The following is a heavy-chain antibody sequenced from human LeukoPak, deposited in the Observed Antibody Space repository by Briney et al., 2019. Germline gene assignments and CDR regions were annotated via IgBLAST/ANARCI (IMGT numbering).Heavy chain of an antibody. CDR3: ARVRYYYDSSHD. CDR1: DDSITIYY. CDR2: IYHSGST. J-gene: IGHJ4*02. Sequence: SETLSLTCTVSDDSITIYYWGWIRQPPGKGLEWIGTIYHSGSTYYNPSLKSRVTISVDTSKNQFSLRLSSVTAADAAFYYCARVRYYYDSSHDWGQGTLVTVSS. D-gene: IGHD3-22*01. V-gene: IGHV4-38-2*02.